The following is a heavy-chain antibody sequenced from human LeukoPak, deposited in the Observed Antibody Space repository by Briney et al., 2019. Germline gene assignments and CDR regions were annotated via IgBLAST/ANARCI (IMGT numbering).Heavy chain of an antibody. D-gene: IGHD1-26*01. Sequence: GSLRLSCAASGFTFSSYSMNWVRQPPGKGLEWIGYIYYSGSTYYNSSLKSRITISDNTSKNQFSLKLSSVTAAGSAVYYCAGTMESGSFTTFDYWGQGTLVTVSS. CDR2: IYYSGST. CDR3: AGTMESGSFTTFDY. CDR1: GFTFSSYS. V-gene: IGHV4-59*12. J-gene: IGHJ4*02.